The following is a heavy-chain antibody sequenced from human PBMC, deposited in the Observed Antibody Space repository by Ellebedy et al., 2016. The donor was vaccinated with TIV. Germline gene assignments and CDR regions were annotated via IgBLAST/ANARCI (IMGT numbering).Heavy chain of an antibody. J-gene: IGHJ4*02. CDR2: IKKDGSGQ. CDR3: ARGPNYGARSDYFDF. D-gene: IGHD4/OR15-4a*01. Sequence: GGSLRLSCAASGFTFSDYWMTWVRQAPGKGLEWVASIKKDGSGQYYVDSVKGRFTISRDNAKNSLYLEINSLTVEDTAVYYCARGPNYGARSDYFDFWGQGTLATVSS. V-gene: IGHV3-7*03. CDR1: GFTFSDYW.